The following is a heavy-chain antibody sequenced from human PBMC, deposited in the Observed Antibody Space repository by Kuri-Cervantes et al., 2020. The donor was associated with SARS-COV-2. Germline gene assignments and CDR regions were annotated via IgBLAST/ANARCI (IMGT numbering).Heavy chain of an antibody. J-gene: IGHJ6*03. CDR1: GFTFSSYD. Sequence: GESLKISCAASGFTFSSYDMHWVRQATGKGLEWVSAIGTAGDTYYPGSVKGRFTISRENAKNSLYLQMNSLRAGDTAVYYCARGEAAAHYYYYYYYMDVWGKGTTVTVSS. CDR3: ARGEAAAHYYYYYYYMDV. D-gene: IGHD6-13*01. V-gene: IGHV3-13*01. CDR2: IGTAGDT.